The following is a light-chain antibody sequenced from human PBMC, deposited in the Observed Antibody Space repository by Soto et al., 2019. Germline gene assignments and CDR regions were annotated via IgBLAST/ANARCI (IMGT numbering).Light chain of an antibody. J-gene: IGKJ1*01. Sequence: DIQMTQSPSSLSAFVGDRITITCRPCQTIRNYVNWYQQRPGKAPKFLIYGASTLQSGVPSRFSGRRSGTDFTLTIDSVQPEDFAIYVCQQSDTTPWTFGQGTKVEF. V-gene: IGKV1-39*01. CDR1: QTIRNY. CDR3: QQSDTTPWT. CDR2: GAS.